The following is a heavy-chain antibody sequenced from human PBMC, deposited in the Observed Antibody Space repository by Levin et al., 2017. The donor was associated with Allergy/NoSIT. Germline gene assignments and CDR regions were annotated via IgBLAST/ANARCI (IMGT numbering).Heavy chain of an antibody. CDR1: GDRVSSNSAA. J-gene: IGHJ6*02. V-gene: IGHV6-1*01. CDR3: ARGLRIAARPSVYYYYGMDV. D-gene: IGHD6-6*01. CDR2: TYYRSKWYN. Sequence: SQTLSLTCAISGDRVSSNSAAWNWIRQSPSRGLEWLGRTYYRSKWYNDYAVSVKSRITINPDTSKNQFSLQLNSVTPEDTAVYYCARGLRIAARPSVYYYYGMDVWGQGTTVTVSS.